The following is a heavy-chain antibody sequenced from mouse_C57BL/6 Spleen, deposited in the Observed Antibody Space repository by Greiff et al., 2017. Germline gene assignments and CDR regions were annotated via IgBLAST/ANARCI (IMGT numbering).Heavy chain of an antibody. Sequence: EVKLMESGGGLVKPGGSLKLSCAASGFTFSDYGMHWVRQAPEKGLEWVAYISSGSSTIYYADTVKGRFTISRDNAKNTLFLQMTSLRSEDTAMYYCARLGGYSFAYWGQGTLVTVSA. CDR1: GFTFSDYG. CDR3: ARLGGYSFAY. V-gene: IGHV5-17*01. CDR2: ISSGSSTI. D-gene: IGHD2-3*01. J-gene: IGHJ3*01.